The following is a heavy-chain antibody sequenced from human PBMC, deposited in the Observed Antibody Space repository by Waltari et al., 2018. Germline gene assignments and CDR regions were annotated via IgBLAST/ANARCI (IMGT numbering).Heavy chain of an antibody. V-gene: IGHV1-69*12. D-gene: IGHD3-10*01. CDR2: IIPMFGRT. Sequence: QVQLVQSGAEVKKPGSSVKVSCKASGGTFGSYAISWVRPAPGQGLEWMGGIIPMFGRTNYPQNFQDRVKITADESTSIAYMELSGLRFDDTAVYFCARGGGRGGSFSFHMDVWGKGTTVTISS. J-gene: IGHJ6*03. CDR3: ARGGGRGGSFSFHMDV. CDR1: GGTFGSYA.